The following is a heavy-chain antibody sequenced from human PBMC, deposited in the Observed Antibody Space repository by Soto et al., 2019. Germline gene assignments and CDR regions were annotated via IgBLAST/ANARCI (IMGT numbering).Heavy chain of an antibody. D-gene: IGHD6-13*01. CDR1: GGSFSGYY. J-gene: IGHJ4*02. V-gene: IGHV4-34*01. CDR2: INHSGST. Sequence: SETLSLTCAVYGGSFSGYYWSWIRQPPGKGLEWIGEINHSGSTNYNPSLKSRVTISVDTSKNQFSLKLSSVTAADTAVYYCASAHQSSSWLFDYWGQGTLVTVSS. CDR3: ASAHQSSSWLFDY.